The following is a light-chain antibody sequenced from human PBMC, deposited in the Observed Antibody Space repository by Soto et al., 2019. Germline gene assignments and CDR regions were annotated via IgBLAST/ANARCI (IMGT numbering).Light chain of an antibody. CDR1: QSVSSTY. V-gene: IGKV3-20*01. J-gene: IGKJ3*01. Sequence: EIVLTQSPGTLSLSPGERATLSCRASQSVSSTYIAWYQQKPGQAPRLVIYGASSRATGIPDRFSGSGSGTDFTLTISRLEPEDFAVYYCQQYETFGPGTKVDIK. CDR3: QQYET. CDR2: GAS.